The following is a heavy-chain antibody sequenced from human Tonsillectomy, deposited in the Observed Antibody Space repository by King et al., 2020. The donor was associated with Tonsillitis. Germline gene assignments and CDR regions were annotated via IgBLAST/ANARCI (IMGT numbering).Heavy chain of an antibody. Sequence: VQLQQSGPGLVKPSQTLSLTCAISGDSVSSDSATWNWIRQSPSRGLEWLGRTYYRSKWYNDYAVSVKSRITINPDTSKNQFSLQLNSVTPEDTAVYYCVRGEAGTGSGWFGNFDYWGQGSLVTVSS. CDR1: GDSVSSDSAT. CDR3: VRGEAGTGSGWFGNFDY. V-gene: IGHV6-1*01. D-gene: IGHD6-19*01. J-gene: IGHJ4*02. CDR2: TYYRSKWYN.